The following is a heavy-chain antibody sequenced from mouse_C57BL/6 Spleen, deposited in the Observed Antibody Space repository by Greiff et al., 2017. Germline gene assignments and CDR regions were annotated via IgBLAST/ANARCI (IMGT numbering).Heavy chain of an antibody. Sequence: QVQLQQSGPELVKPGASVKISCKASGYAFSSSWMNWVKQRPGKGLEWIGRIYPGDGDTNYNGKFKGKATLTADNSSSTAYMQLSSLTSEDSAFYFCARFYYDFGYFDVWGTGTTVTVSS. CDR1: GYAFSSSW. J-gene: IGHJ1*03. V-gene: IGHV1-82*01. CDR2: IYPGDGDT. CDR3: ARFYYDFGYFDV. D-gene: IGHD2-4*01.